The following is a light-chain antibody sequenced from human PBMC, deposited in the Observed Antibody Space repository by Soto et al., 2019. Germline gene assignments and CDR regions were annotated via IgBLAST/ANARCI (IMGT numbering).Light chain of an antibody. V-gene: IGLV2-14*01. CDR2: DVS. J-gene: IGLJ1*01. Sequence: QSVLAQPASVSGSPGQSITISCTGTSSDVGRYNYVSWFQQHPGKAPKLLIYDVSNWPSGVSDRFSGSKSGNTASLTISGLQAEDEADYYCSSCTTSSTFVFGTGTKLTVL. CDR3: SSCTTSSTFV. CDR1: SSDVGRYNY.